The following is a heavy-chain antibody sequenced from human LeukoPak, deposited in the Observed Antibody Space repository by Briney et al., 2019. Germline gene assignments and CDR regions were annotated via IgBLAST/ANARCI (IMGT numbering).Heavy chain of an antibody. J-gene: IGHJ3*02. Sequence: ASVKVSCKASGYTFTGYYMHWVRQAPGQGLGWMGWINPNSGGTNYAQKFQGRVTMTRDTSISTAYMELSRLRSDDTAVYYCASPYYYDSSGYYPNDAFDIWGQGTMVTVSS. CDR2: INPNSGGT. D-gene: IGHD3-22*01. CDR1: GYTFTGYY. V-gene: IGHV1-2*02. CDR3: ASPYYYDSSGYYPNDAFDI.